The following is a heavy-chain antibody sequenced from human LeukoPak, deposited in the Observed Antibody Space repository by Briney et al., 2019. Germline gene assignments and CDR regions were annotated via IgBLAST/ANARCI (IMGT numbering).Heavy chain of an antibody. J-gene: IGHJ4*02. Sequence: SETLSLTCTVSGGSISSGDYYWSWIRQPPGKGLEWIGYIYYSGSTYYNPSLKSRVTISVDTSKNQFSLKLSSVTAADTAAYYCASYGSGTYYFDYWGQGTLVTVSS. CDR1: GGSISSGDYY. V-gene: IGHV4-30-4*01. CDR3: ASYGSGTYYFDY. CDR2: IYYSGST. D-gene: IGHD3-10*01.